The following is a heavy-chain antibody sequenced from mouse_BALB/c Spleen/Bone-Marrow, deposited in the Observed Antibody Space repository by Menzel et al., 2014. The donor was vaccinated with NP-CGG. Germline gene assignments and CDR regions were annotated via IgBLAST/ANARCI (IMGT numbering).Heavy chain of an antibody. CDR2: IYPGDGDT. Sequence: VKLVESGAELVRPGSSVEISCKASGYAFSSYWVNWVRQRPGQGLEWIGQIYPGDGDTNYNGKFKDKATLTADKSSSTAYMQLSSLTSEASAVYFCAKSGYGSFDYWGQGTTLTVSS. CDR3: AKSGYGSFDY. J-gene: IGHJ2*01. CDR1: GYAFSSYW. D-gene: IGHD1-1*01. V-gene: IGHV1-80*01.